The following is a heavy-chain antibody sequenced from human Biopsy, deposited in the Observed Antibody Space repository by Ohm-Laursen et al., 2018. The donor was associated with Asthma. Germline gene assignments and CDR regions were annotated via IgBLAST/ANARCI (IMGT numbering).Heavy chain of an antibody. D-gene: IGHD2-21*01. CDR3: ARAVDFSPYYGINL. V-gene: IGHV1-18*01. Sequence: GSSVKVSCNTSGYTFNSAGITWVRQAPGQGLEWMGWISVYNGNTKVAQKLQDRVTMITDTSTSTAYMELRSLRSDDTAVYFCARAVDFSPYYGINLWGQGTPVTVSP. CDR1: GYTFNSAG. CDR2: ISVYNGNT. J-gene: IGHJ6*01.